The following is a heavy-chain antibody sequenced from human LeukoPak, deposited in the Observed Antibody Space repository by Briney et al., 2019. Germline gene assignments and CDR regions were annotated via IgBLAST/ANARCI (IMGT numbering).Heavy chain of an antibody. D-gene: IGHD2-2*02. J-gene: IGHJ5*02. Sequence: GASVKVSCKASGYTFTSYDINWVRQATGQGLEWMGWMNPNSGNTGYAQKFQGRVTMTRDTSISTAYMELSRLRSDDTAVYYCARDQDVVVPAAIRPKYNWFDPWGQGTLVTVSS. CDR3: ARDQDVVVPAAIRPKYNWFDP. V-gene: IGHV1-8*01. CDR2: MNPNSGNT. CDR1: GYTFTSYD.